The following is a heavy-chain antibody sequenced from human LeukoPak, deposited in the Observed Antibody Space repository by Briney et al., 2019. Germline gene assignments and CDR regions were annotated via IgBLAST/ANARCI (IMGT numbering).Heavy chain of an antibody. D-gene: IGHD3-16*01. Sequence: GRSLRLSCAASGFSFSDSGMNWVRQAPGKGLEWVAVISYDGSKEYYADSLQGRFTISRDNSKNTLYLQMNSLRVEDTAIYYCARDGGDYWGQGTLVTVSS. CDR2: ISYDGSKE. V-gene: IGHV3-30*03. J-gene: IGHJ4*02. CDR1: GFSFSDSG. CDR3: ARDGGDY.